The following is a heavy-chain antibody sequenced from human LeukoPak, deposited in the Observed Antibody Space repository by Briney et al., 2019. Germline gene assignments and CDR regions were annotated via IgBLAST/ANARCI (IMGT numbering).Heavy chain of an antibody. Sequence: SVKVSCKASGFTFTSSAMQWVRQARGQRLEWIGWIVVGSGNTNYAQKFQERVTITRDMSTSTAYMELSSLRSEDTAVYYCAALSSLTYYYGMGVWGQGTTVTVSS. CDR1: GFTFTSSA. CDR3: AALSSLTYYYGMGV. D-gene: IGHD3-10*01. J-gene: IGHJ6*02. V-gene: IGHV1-58*02. CDR2: IVVGSGNT.